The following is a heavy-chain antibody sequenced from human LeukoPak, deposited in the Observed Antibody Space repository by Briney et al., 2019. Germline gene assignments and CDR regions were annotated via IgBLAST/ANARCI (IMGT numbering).Heavy chain of an antibody. CDR3: AFYSSRGYYYHYMDV. D-gene: IGHD6-13*01. CDR1: GFTVSSNY. V-gene: IGHV3-53*01. Sequence: GGSLRLSCAASGFTVSSNYMSWVRQAPGKGLEWVSVIYSGGSTYYADSVKGRFTISRDNSKNTLYLQMNSLRAEDTAVYYCAFYSSRGYYYHYMDVWGKGTTVTVSS. CDR2: IYSGGST. J-gene: IGHJ6*03.